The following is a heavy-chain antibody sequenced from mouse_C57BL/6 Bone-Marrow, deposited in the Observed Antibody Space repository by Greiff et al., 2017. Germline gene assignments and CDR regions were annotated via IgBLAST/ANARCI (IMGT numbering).Heavy chain of an antibody. V-gene: IGHV5-4*01. D-gene: IGHD3-3*01. Sequence: DVKLVESGGGLVKPGGSLKLSCAASGFTFSSYAMSWVRQTPEKRLEWVATISDGGSYTYYPDNVKGRFTISRDNAKNNLYLQMSHLKSEDTAMYYCARDEGLYFDVWGTGTTVTVSS. CDR3: ARDEGLYFDV. J-gene: IGHJ1*03. CDR2: ISDGGSYT. CDR1: GFTFSSYA.